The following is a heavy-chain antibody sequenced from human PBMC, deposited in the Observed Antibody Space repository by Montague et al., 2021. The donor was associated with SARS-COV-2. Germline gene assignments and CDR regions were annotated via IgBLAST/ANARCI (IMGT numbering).Heavy chain of an antibody. CDR3: AREDRWSWFDP. J-gene: IGHJ5*02. CDR2: IYYRGTT. CDR1: GGSISSDY. Sequence: SETLSLTCSVSGGSISSDYWSWIRQSPGEGLEWIGYIYYRGTTNYNPSLKSRVTFSVDTSKNQFSLKLISVTAADTAVYFCAREDRWSWFDPWGQGVLVTVSS. D-gene: IGHD5-24*01. V-gene: IGHV4-59*01.